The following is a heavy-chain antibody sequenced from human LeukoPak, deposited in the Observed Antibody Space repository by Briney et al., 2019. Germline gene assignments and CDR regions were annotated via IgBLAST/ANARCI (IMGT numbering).Heavy chain of an antibody. Sequence: GGSLRLSCVASGFTFTNYAMSWVRQAPGKGLEWVSGISDVEKIPYYSDSVKGRFTISRDNSKKTVYLQMNNLRAEDTAVYFCARHDSYIPYWGQGIPVTVSS. CDR3: ARHDSYIPY. CDR1: GFTFTNYA. J-gene: IGHJ4*02. V-gene: IGHV3-23*01. D-gene: IGHD3-10*01. CDR2: ISDVEKIP.